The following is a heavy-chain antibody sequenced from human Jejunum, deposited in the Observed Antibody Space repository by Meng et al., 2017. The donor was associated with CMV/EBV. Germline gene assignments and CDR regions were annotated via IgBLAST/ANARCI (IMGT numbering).Heavy chain of an antibody. CDR2: IKQDGGET. CDR3: ASCSTNCLRPFDY. Sequence: SGFTFSSYWMNWVRQAPGKGMEWVANIKQDGGETYYVDSVKGRFTISRDNAKNSLYLQMNSLRAEDTAVYYCASCSTNCLRPFDYWGQGTLVTVSS. D-gene: IGHD2-2*01. CDR1: GFTFSSYW. J-gene: IGHJ4*02. V-gene: IGHV3-7*01.